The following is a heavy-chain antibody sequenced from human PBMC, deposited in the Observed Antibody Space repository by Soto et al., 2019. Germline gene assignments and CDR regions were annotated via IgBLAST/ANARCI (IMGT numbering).Heavy chain of an antibody. CDR3: SADLPDWGAYAFDY. J-gene: IGHJ4*02. D-gene: IGHD3-16*01. Sequence: PGGSLRLSCAASGFTFNGAGMNWVRQGPGKGLEWVGRVKSKVDGETIDYAAPVKGRFTISRDDSRNMVYLQMNSLSTEDTAMYYCSADLPDWGAYAFDYWGQGALVTSPQ. V-gene: IGHV3-15*07. CDR1: GFTFNGAG. CDR2: VKSKVDGETI.